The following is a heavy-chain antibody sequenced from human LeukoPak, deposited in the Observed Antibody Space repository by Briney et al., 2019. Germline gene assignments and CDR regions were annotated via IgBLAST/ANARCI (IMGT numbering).Heavy chain of an antibody. V-gene: IGHV3-53*01. CDR3: ARGSLSLGYSYAFDY. CDR1: GFTFSSNY. J-gene: IGHJ4*02. D-gene: IGHD5-18*01. CDR2: IYSGGST. Sequence: GGSLRLSCAASGFTFSSNYMSWVRQAPGKGLEWVSVIYSGGSTYYADSVKGRFTISRDNSKNTLYLQMNSLRAEDTAVYYCARGSLSLGYSYAFDYWGQGTLVTVSS.